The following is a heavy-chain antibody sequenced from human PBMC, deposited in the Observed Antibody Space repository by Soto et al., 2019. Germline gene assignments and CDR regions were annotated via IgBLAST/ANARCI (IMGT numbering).Heavy chain of an antibody. D-gene: IGHD3-10*01. J-gene: IGHJ4*02. V-gene: IGHV3-23*01. CDR3: AKGNYYGSENCYNAIDY. CDR1: GFTFSNYA. CDR2: ISGSAGST. Sequence: GGSLRLSCAASGFTFSNYALTWVRQAPGKGLEWVSAISGSAGSTYYADSVRGRFAISRDNSKNTLYLQMNSLRAEDTAIYYCAKGNYYGSENCYNAIDYWGQGTLVTVSS.